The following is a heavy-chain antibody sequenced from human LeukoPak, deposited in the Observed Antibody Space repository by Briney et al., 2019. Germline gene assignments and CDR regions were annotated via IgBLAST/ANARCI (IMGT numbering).Heavy chain of an antibody. Sequence: GRSLRLSCASSGFSFSSYGMHWVRQAPGKGLEWVAVIWYDGSTKYYADSVQGRFAISRDNSKNTLYLQMNSLRAEDTAVYYCTKEYLSGFDPWGQGTLVTVSS. D-gene: IGHD1-14*01. V-gene: IGHV3-33*06. J-gene: IGHJ5*02. CDR1: GFSFSSYG. CDR3: TKEYLSGFDP. CDR2: IWYDGSTK.